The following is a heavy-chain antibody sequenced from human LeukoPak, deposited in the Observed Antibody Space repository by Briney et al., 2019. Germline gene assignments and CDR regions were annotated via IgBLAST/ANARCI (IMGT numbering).Heavy chain of an antibody. J-gene: IGHJ3*02. D-gene: IGHD3-22*01. CDR2: ICYCGST. V-gene: IGHV4-59*01. CDR1: GGSISRYY. Sequence: PSETLSLTCTVSGGSISRYYWSWIRQPPGKGLEWIGYICYCGSTNYNPSLKSRVTISVDTSKNQFSLKLSSVTAADTAVYYCAILYDTSCCYRGNAFDIWGQGTVVTVSS. CDR3: AILYDTSCCYRGNAFDI.